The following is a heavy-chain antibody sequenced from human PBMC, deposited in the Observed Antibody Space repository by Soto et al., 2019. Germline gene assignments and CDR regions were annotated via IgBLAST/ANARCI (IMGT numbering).Heavy chain of an antibody. J-gene: IGHJ4*02. CDR1: GYTFIHYY. CDR2: INPNGGST. CDR3: ARSLLQGDF. V-gene: IGHV1-46*01. Sequence: QVQLVQSGAEVKKPGASVKISCKASGYTFIHYYIHWVRQAPGQGLEWMAIINPNGGSTNYAQKFQSRDTVTSDTSTTTVSMELNGLESDDTGVYFCARSLLQGDFWGQGTLVTVSS. D-gene: IGHD2-21*01.